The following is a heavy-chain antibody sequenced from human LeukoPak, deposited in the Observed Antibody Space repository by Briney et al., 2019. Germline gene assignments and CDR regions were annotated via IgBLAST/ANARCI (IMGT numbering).Heavy chain of an antibody. J-gene: IGHJ4*02. CDR3: AKDSLRGGDGYNIGFDY. V-gene: IGHV3-23*01. CDR2: LSAGGGST. CDR1: GFTFSSYA. Sequence: GGSLRLSSAGSGFTFSSYAMSWVRQAPGMGLEWVTVLSAGGGSTYYGDSVKGRFTISRDNSKNTLYLQMNSLSAEDTAVYYCAKDSLRGGDGYNIGFDYWGQGTLVTVSS. D-gene: IGHD5-24*01.